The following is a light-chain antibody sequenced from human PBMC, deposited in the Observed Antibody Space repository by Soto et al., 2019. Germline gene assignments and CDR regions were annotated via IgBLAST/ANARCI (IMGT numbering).Light chain of an antibody. Sequence: QSVLTQPRSVSGSPGQSVTISCTGTSTDVGGYNYVSWYQRHPGKVPKLMIYDVSKRPSGVPDRFSGSKSGNTASLTISGLQAEDEADYYCCSYAGRDPLYVFGSGTKVTVL. CDR2: DVS. CDR3: CSYAGRDPLYV. CDR1: STDVGGYNY. J-gene: IGLJ1*01. V-gene: IGLV2-11*01.